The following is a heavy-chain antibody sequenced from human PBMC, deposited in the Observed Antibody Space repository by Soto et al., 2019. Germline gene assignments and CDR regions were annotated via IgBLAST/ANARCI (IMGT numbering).Heavy chain of an antibody. CDR2: ISPYNGRT. CDR1: GYSFTSYG. CDR3: GRCRTDSYDMDV. Sequence: GSSVKVSCKASGYSFTSYGIGWVRQVPGQGPEWMGWISPYNGRTNYAQSVKGRVVMTTDISTNTVYLELRSLRSDDSAIYYCGRCRTDSYDMDVWGQGTTVTVSS. J-gene: IGHJ6*02. D-gene: IGHD5-18*01. V-gene: IGHV1-18*01.